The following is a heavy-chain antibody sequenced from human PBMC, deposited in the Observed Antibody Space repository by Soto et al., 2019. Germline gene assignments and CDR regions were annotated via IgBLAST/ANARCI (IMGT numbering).Heavy chain of an antibody. D-gene: IGHD2-2*01. J-gene: IGHJ3*02. CDR2: IYHSGST. Sequence: PSETLSLTCAVSGGSISSGGYSWSWIRQPPGKGLEWIGYIYHSGSTYYNPSLKSRVTISVDRSKNQFPLKLSSVTAADTAVYYCARNYIVVVPAAIRTDAFDIWGQGTMVTVSS. V-gene: IGHV4-30-2*01. CDR3: ARNYIVVVPAAIRTDAFDI. CDR1: GGSISSGGYS.